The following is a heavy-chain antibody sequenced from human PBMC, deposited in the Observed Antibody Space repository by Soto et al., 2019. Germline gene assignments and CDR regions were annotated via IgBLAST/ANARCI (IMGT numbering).Heavy chain of an antibody. D-gene: IGHD3-22*01. J-gene: IGHJ4*02. CDR2: IDPSDSQT. V-gene: IGHV5-10-1*01. CDR3: ARQIYDSDTGPNFQYYFDS. Sequence: GESLKISCKGSGYSFAGYWITWVRQKPGKGLEWMGGIDPSDSQTYYSPSFRGHVTISATKSITTVFLQWSSLRASDTAMYYCARQIYDSDTGPNFQYYFDSWGQGTPVTVSS. CDR1: GYSFAGYW.